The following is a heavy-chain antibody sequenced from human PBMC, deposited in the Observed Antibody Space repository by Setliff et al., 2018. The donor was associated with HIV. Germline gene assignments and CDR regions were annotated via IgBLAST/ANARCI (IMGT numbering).Heavy chain of an antibody. V-gene: IGHV3-48*01. J-gene: IGHJ4*02. CDR2: ISDSSSTI. CDR1: GFTFSNYG. Sequence: PGESLKISCAASGFTFSNYGMNWVRQAPGKGLEWVSYISDSSSTIYYADSVKGRFTISRDNAKNSLYLQMNSLRAEDTAVYYCVRDWDNKVHFDYWGQGILVTVSS. D-gene: IGHD1-26*01. CDR3: VRDWDNKVHFDY.